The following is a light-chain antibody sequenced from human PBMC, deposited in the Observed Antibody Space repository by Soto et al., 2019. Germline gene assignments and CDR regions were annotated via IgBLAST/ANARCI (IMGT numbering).Light chain of an antibody. V-gene: IGLV1-44*01. J-gene: IGLJ2*01. Sequence: QSVLTQPPSASGTPGQRVSISCSGSSSNIGANTIIWYQQLPGTAPKLLINSNNQRPSGVPDRFSGSKSGTSASLAISGLQSEDEADYHCAAWDDSLNGVVFGGGTKVTVL. CDR2: SNN. CDR1: SSNIGANT. CDR3: AAWDDSLNGVV.